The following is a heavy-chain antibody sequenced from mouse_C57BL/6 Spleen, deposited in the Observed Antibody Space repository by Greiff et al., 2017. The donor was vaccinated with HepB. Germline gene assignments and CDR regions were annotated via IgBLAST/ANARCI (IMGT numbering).Heavy chain of an antibody. CDR2: IYPRSGNT. Sequence: QVHVKQSGAELARPGASVKLSCKASGYTFTSYGISWVKQRTGQGLEWIGEIYPRSGNTYYNEKFKGKATLTADKSSSTAYMELRSLTSEDSAVYFCARRNYSNSFDYWGQGTTLTVSS. CDR3: ARRNYSNSFDY. D-gene: IGHD2-5*01. J-gene: IGHJ2*01. CDR1: GYTFTSYG. V-gene: IGHV1-81*01.